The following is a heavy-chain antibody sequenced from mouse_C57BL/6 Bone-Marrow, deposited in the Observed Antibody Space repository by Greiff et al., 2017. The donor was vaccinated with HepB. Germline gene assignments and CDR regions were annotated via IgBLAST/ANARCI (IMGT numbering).Heavy chain of an antibody. Sequence: VKLQQSGAELARPGASVKLSCKASGYTFTSYGISWVKQRTGQGLEWIGEIYPRSGNTYYNEKFKGKATLTADKSSSTAYMELRSLTSEDSAVYFCARWLLPFAYWGQGTLVTVSA. CDR1: GYTFTSYG. CDR3: ARWLLPFAY. D-gene: IGHD2-3*01. CDR2: IYPRSGNT. J-gene: IGHJ3*01. V-gene: IGHV1-81*01.